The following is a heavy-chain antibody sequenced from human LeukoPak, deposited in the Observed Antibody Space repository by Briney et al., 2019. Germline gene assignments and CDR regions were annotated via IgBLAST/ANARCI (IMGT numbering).Heavy chain of an antibody. CDR2: IYYTGST. CDR1: GGSISSYY. J-gene: IGHJ3*02. V-gene: IGHV4-59*01. Sequence: SETLSLTCTVSGGSISSYYWNWIRQPPGKGLEWIGYIYYTGSTNYNPSLKSRVTISVDTSKNQFSLKLSSVTAADTAVYYCARGRRDDAFDIWGQGTMVTVSS. CDR3: ARGRRDDAFDI.